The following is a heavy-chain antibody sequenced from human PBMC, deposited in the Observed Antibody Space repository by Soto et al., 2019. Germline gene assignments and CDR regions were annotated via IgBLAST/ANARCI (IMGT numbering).Heavy chain of an antibody. J-gene: IGHJ4*02. Sequence: GGSLRLSCAASGFTFSSYAMSWVRQAPGKGLEWVSAISGSGDGTYHADSVKGRFTISRDNSKNTLYLQMNSLRAEDTAVYYCAKGSRSSRPYYFDCWGQGTLVTVSS. V-gene: IGHV3-23*01. D-gene: IGHD2-2*01. CDR3: AKGSRSSRPYYFDC. CDR1: GFTFSSYA. CDR2: ISGSGDGT.